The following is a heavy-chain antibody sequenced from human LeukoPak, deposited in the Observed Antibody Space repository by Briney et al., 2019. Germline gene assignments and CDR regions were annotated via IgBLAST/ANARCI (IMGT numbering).Heavy chain of an antibody. D-gene: IGHD4-17*01. CDR2: ISYDGSNK. J-gene: IGHJ4*02. CDR3: ARDWSTVNAIDY. V-gene: IGHV3-30*03. CDR1: GFTFSSYG. Sequence: GGCLRLSCAASGFTFSSYGMHWVRQAPGKGLEWVAVISYDGSNKYYADSVKGRFTISRDNSKNTLYLQMNSLRPEDTAVCYCARDWSTVNAIDYWGQGTLVTVSS.